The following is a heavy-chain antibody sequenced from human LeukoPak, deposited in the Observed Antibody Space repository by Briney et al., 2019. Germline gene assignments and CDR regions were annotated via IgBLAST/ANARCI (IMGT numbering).Heavy chain of an antibody. Sequence: SETLSLTCAVYGGSFSGYYWSWIRQPPGKGLEWIGEINHSGSTNYNPSLKSRVTISVDTSKNQFSLKLSSVTAADTAVYYCARGYDSSGYYYFDYWGQGTLVTVSS. CDR1: GGSFSGYY. CDR3: ARGYDSSGYYYFDY. V-gene: IGHV4-34*01. J-gene: IGHJ4*02. CDR2: INHSGST. D-gene: IGHD3-22*01.